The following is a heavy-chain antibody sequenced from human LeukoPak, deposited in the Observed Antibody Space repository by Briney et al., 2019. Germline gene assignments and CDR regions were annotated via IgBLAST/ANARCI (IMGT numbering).Heavy chain of an antibody. CDR1: GFTFSSYT. Sequence: GGSLRLSCAASGFTFSSYTMNWVRQAPGKGLEWVSSISSSSSYIYYADSVKGRFTISRDKAKKSLYLQMNSLRAEDTAVYYCATEGRAAAGTHFDYWGQGTLVTVSS. V-gene: IGHV3-21*01. CDR2: ISSSSSYI. D-gene: IGHD6-13*01. J-gene: IGHJ4*02. CDR3: ATEGRAAAGTHFDY.